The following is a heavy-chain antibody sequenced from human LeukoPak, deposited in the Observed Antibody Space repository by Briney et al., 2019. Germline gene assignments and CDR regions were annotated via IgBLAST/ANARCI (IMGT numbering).Heavy chain of an antibody. Sequence: GGSLRLSCAASGFTFSQYWMSWVRQAPGKGLEWVANIKEDGSRQYYVDSVKGRFTISRDNAKNSLYLQMNSLRVEDTAVYYCARDGGGYDSWGQGTLVTVSS. CDR3: ARDGGGYDS. CDR2: IKEDGSRQ. CDR1: GFTFSQYW. D-gene: IGHD5-24*01. V-gene: IGHV3-7*01. J-gene: IGHJ5*01.